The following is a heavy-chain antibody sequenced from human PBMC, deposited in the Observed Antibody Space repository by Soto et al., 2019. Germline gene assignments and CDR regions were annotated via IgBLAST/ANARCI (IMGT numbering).Heavy chain of an antibody. J-gene: IGHJ6*02. CDR2: ISYDGSNK. V-gene: IGHV3-30-3*01. Sequence: GGSLRLSCAASGFTFSSYAMHWVRQAPGKGLEWVAVISYDGSNKYYADSVKGRFTISRDNSKNTLYLQMNSLRAEDTAVYYCARDRQAPKGLMVYAGYYYYGMDVWGQGTTVTVSS. CDR1: GFTFSSYA. D-gene: IGHD2-8*01. CDR3: ARDRQAPKGLMVYAGYYYYGMDV.